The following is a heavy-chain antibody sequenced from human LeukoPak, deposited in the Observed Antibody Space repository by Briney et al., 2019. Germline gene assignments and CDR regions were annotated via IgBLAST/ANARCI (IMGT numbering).Heavy chain of an antibody. D-gene: IGHD6-13*01. J-gene: IGHJ6*02. Sequence: QPGGSLRLSCSASGFTFSSYAMHWVRQAPGKGLEYVSAISSNGGSTYYADSVKGRFTISRDNSKSTLYLQMSSLRAEDTAVYYCVKGQGRIAGTYCGMDVWGQGTTVTVSS. V-gene: IGHV3-64D*06. CDR3: VKGQGRIAGTYCGMDV. CDR1: GFTFSSYA. CDR2: ISSNGGST.